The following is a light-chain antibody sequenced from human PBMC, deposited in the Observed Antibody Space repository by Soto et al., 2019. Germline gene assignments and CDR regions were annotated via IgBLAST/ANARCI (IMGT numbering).Light chain of an antibody. CDR3: QQYGSSPPYS. Sequence: EIVLTQSPGTLSLSPGERATLSCRASQNIRNTYLAWYQQKPGQAPRLLIYGPSNRATRIPDRFSGSGSGTDFTLIISRLEPEDFAIYYCQQYGSSPPYSFGQGTKLEI. CDR1: QNIRNTY. J-gene: IGKJ2*03. V-gene: IGKV3-20*01. CDR2: GPS.